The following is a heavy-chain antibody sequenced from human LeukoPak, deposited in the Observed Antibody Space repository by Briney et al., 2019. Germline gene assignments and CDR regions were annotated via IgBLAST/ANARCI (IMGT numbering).Heavy chain of an antibody. J-gene: IGHJ4*02. D-gene: IGHD3-9*01. CDR1: GGSISSSSYY. CDR2: IYYSGST. CDR3: ARHGRAASILTGTINFDY. V-gene: IGHV4-39*01. Sequence: SETLSLTCTVSGGSISSSSYYWGWIRQPPGKGLEWIGSIYYSGSTYYNPSLKSRVTISVDTSKNQFSLKLSSVTAADTAVYYCARHGRAASILTGTINFDYWGQGTLVTVSS.